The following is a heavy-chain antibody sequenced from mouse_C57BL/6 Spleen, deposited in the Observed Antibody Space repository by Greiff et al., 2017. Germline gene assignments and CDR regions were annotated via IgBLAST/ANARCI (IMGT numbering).Heavy chain of an antibody. Sequence: QVQLQQPGAELVKPGASVKMSCKASGYTFNSSWITWVKQRPGQGLEWIGDIYPGSGSTKYNAKFKCKATLTVDTYSSTAYMQLSILTYDDSAVDFCANRERGLGQPSGLAYWGQGTLVTGSA. CDR1: GYTFNSSW. CDR3: ANRERGLGQPSGLAY. CDR2: IYPGSGST. J-gene: IGHJ3*01. V-gene: IGHV1-55*01. D-gene: IGHD6-1*01.